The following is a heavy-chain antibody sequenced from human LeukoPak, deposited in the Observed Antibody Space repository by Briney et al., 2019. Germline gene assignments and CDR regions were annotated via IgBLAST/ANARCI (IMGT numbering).Heavy chain of an antibody. V-gene: IGHV3-48*03. D-gene: IGHD5-12*01. CDR3: ARGPSGYHNT. CDR2: ITTSGTTL. J-gene: IGHJ4*02. Sequence: GGSLRLSCAASGFTFSSYEMNWVRQAPGKGLEWISYITTSGTTLDYADSVKGRFTISRGNAKNSLYLQMNSLRAEDTAVYYCARGPSGYHNTGGQGTLVTVSS. CDR1: GFTFSSYE.